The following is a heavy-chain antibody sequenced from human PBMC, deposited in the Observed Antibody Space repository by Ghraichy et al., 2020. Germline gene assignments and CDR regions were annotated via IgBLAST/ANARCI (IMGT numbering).Heavy chain of an antibody. CDR3: AKGGARILGVTRPFAY. CDR2: ISDGGSDT. J-gene: IGHJ4*02. CDR1: GFTFSNYA. V-gene: IGHV3-23*01. Sequence: GGSLRLSCAASGFTFSNYAMSWVRQAPGKGLEWVSVISDGGSDTCYADSVKGRLTISRDNSKNTVHLQMNSLRAEDTAVYYCAKGGARILGVTRPFAYWGQAT. D-gene: IGHD1-26*01.